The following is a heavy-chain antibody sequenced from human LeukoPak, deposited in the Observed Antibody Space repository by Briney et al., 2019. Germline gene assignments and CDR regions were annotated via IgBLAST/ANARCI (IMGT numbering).Heavy chain of an antibody. D-gene: IGHD1-1*01. V-gene: IGHV1-69*01. Sequence: SVKVSCKASGGTFSSYATSWVRQAPGQGLEWMGGIIPIFGTANYAQKFQGRVMITADESTSTAYMELSSLRSEDTAVYYCAREPGTGAAFDIWGQGTMVTVSS. J-gene: IGHJ3*02. CDR3: AREPGTGAAFDI. CDR1: GGTFSSYA. CDR2: IIPIFGTA.